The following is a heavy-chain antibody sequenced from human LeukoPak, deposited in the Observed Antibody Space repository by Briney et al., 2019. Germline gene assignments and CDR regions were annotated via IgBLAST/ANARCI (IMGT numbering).Heavy chain of an antibody. J-gene: IGHJ4*02. CDR3: AKNLRTSVAGFEY. D-gene: IGHD6-19*01. V-gene: IGHV1-18*01. Sequence: KLQGRVTMTTDTSTSTAYMELRSLRSDDTAVYYCAKNLRTSVAGFEYWGQGTLVTVSS.